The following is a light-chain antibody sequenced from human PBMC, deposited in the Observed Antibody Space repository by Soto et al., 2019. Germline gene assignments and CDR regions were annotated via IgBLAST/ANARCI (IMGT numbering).Light chain of an antibody. J-gene: IGLJ3*02. V-gene: IGLV4-69*01. CDR2: LKSDGSH. CDR1: RGHSSYA. CDR3: PTWGTCIRV. Sequence: QPVLTQSPSASASLSASGKLTGTLGRGHSSYAIAWHQQQPEKGPRYLMKLKSDGSHSKGVGIPDRISGSSSGAERDLTIASIQSEDEAGYYCPTWGTCIRVFGGGTKLTGL.